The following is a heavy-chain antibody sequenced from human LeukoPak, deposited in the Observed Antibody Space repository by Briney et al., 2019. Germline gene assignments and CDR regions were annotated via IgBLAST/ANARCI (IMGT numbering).Heavy chain of an antibody. CDR3: ARGLYDSGSYYHAAHFDY. CDR1: GFTFSSHE. J-gene: IGHJ4*02. V-gene: IGHV3-48*03. Sequence: PGGSLRLSCAASGFTFSSHEMNWVRQAPGKGLEWVSYISSSGSTIYYADSVKGRFTISRDNAKNSLYLQMNSLRAEDTAVYYCARGLYDSGSYYHAAHFDYWGQGTLVTVSS. D-gene: IGHD1-26*01. CDR2: ISSSGSTI.